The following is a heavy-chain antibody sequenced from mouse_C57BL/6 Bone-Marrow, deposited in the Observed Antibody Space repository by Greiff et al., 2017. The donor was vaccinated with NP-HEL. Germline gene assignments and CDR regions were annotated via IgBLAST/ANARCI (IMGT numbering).Heavy chain of an antibody. Sequence: VQLQQSGAELVRPGTSVKVSCKASGYAFTNYLIEWVKQRPGQGLEWIGVINPGSGGTNYNEKFKGKATLTADKSSSTAYMQLSSLTSEDSAVYCCARGYYGSRGYFDYWGQGTTLTVSS. CDR2: INPGSGGT. V-gene: IGHV1-54*01. CDR1: GYAFTNYL. CDR3: ARGYYGSRGYFDY. D-gene: IGHD1-1*01. J-gene: IGHJ2*01.